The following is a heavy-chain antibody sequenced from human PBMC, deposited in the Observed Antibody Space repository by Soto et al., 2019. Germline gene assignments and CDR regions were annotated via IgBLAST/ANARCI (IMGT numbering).Heavy chain of an antibody. J-gene: IGHJ5*02. Sequence: GASVKVSCKASGGTFPDLGLHWVRQAPGQGLEWMGGIIPIFGTPNYAQKFQGRVIITADEFTSTAHMELSSLRSEDTAVYYCARGWDHYDSSGLLTWFDPWGQGTLVTVSS. CDR2: IIPIFGTP. D-gene: IGHD3-22*01. CDR1: GGTFPDLG. CDR3: ARGWDHYDSSGLLTWFDP. V-gene: IGHV1-69*13.